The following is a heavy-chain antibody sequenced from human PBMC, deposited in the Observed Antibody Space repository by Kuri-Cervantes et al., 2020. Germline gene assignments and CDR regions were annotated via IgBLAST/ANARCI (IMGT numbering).Heavy chain of an antibody. CDR1: GGSISSYY. D-gene: IGHD3-10*01. CDR2: IYTSGST. V-gene: IGHV4-4*07. J-gene: IGHJ6*02. CDR3: ARPGGWFELYGMDV. Sequence: SETLSLTCTVSGGSISSYYWGWIRQPAGKGLEWIGRIYTSGSTNYNPSLKSRVTMSVDTSKNQFSLKLSSVTAADTAVYYCARPGGWFELYGMDVWGQGTTVTVSS.